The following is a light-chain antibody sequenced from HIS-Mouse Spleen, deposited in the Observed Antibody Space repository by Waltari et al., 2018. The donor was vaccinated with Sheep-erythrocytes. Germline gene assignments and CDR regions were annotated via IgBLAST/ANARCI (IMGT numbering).Light chain of an antibody. J-gene: IGLJ2*01. CDR1: KLGDTY. Sequence: SSELTQPPSVSVSPGQTASATRPGDKLGDTYACWYQQKPGQSPVLVIYQDTKRPSGIPERFSGSNSGNTATLTISGTQAMDEADYYCQAWDSSIVVFGGGTKLTVL. CDR3: QAWDSSIVV. CDR2: QDT. V-gene: IGLV3-1*01.